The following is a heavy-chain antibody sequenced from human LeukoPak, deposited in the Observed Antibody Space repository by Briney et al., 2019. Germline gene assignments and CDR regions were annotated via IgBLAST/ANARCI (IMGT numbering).Heavy chain of an antibody. J-gene: IGHJ3*02. V-gene: IGHV3-48*03. CDR2: ISSSGSTI. Sequence: PGGSLRLSCAASGFTFSSYEMNWVRQAPGKGLEWVSYISSSGSTIYYADSVKGRFTISRDNAKNSLYLQMNSLRAEDTAVYYCARTGQELAVATFDIWGQGTMVTVSS. D-gene: IGHD6-19*01. CDR1: GFTFSSYE. CDR3: ARTGQELAVATFDI.